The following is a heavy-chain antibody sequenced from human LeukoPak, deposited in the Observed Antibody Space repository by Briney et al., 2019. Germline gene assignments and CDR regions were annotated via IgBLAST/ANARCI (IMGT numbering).Heavy chain of an antibody. Sequence: PGGSLRLSCAASGFTFSSYPMYWVRQAPGKGLEWVAVMSYDGTNKYYADSVKGRFTISRDNSKNTLYLQVNSLRPEDTAVYYCARNGDYGDFGYYFDYWGQGTLVTVSS. CDR3: ARNGDYGDFGYYFDY. D-gene: IGHD4-17*01. CDR1: GFTFSSYP. CDR2: MSYDGTNK. V-gene: IGHV3-30-3*01. J-gene: IGHJ4*02.